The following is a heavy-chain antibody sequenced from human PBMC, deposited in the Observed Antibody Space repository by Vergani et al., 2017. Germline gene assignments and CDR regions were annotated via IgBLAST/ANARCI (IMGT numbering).Heavy chain of an antibody. V-gene: IGHV1-69*13. CDR3: ASRDITIFGVVIIRGYYYYGMDV. D-gene: IGHD3-3*01. CDR2: FIPIFGTA. J-gene: IGHJ6*02. CDR1: GGTFSSNS. Sequence: QGQLAQSGAEVKKPGSSVKVSCKASGGTFSSNSISWVRQAPGQGLEWMGRFIPIFGTANYAQKFQGRVTITADESTSTAYMELSSLRSEDTAVYYCASRDITIFGVVIIRGYYYYGMDVWGQGTTVTVSS.